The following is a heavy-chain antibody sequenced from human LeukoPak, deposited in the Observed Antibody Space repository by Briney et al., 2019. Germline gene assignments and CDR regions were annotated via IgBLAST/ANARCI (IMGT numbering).Heavy chain of an antibody. CDR1: GGSISSGSYY. CDR3: ARSKYYYGSGSYPRLDFDY. CDR2: IYTSGST. V-gene: IGHV4-61*02. J-gene: IGHJ4*02. Sequence: SETLSLTCTVSGGSISSGSYYWSWIRQPAGKGLEWIGRIYTSGSTNYNPSLKSRVTISVDTSKNQFSLKLSSVTAADTAVYYCARSKYYYGSGSYPRLDFDYWGQGTLVTVSS. D-gene: IGHD3-10*01.